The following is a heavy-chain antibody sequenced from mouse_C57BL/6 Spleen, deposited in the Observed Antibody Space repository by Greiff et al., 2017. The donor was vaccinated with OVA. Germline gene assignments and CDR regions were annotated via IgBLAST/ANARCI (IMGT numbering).Heavy chain of an antibody. CDR1: GYTFTDYN. CDR3: ARSHYYGSSLLDY. J-gene: IGHJ2*01. V-gene: IGHV1-18*01. D-gene: IGHD1-1*01. CDR2: INPNNGGT. Sequence: VQLQQSGPELVKPGASVKIPCKASGYTFTDYNMDWVKQSHGKSLEWIGDINPNNGGTIYNQKFKGKATLTVDKSSSTAYMELRSLTSEDTAVYYCARSHYYGSSLLDYWGQGTTLTVSS.